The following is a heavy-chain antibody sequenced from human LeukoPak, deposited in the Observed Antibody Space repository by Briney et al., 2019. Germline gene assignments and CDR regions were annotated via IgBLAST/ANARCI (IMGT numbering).Heavy chain of an antibody. D-gene: IGHD2-2*01. J-gene: IGHJ4*02. Sequence: PSETLSLTCAVYGGSFSGYYWSWIRQPPGKGLEWIGEINHSGSTNYNPSLKSRVTISVDTSKNQFSLKLSSVTAADTAVYYCARDRVVVVPAAPFDYWGQGTLVTVSS. CDR1: GGSFSGYY. CDR3: ARDRVVVVPAAPFDY. V-gene: IGHV4-34*01. CDR2: INHSGST.